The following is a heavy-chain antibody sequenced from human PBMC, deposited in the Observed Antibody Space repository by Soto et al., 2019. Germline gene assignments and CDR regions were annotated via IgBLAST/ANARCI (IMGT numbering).Heavy chain of an antibody. V-gene: IGHV1-2*04. CDR3: ARSKASSGYYYYYYGMDV. Sequence: QVQLVQSGAEVKKPGASVKVSCKASGYTFTGYYMHWVRQAPGQGLEWMGWINPNSGGTNYAQKFQGWVTMTRDTSIITAYMDLSRLRSDDTAVYYCARSKASSGYYYYYYGMDVWGQGTTVTVSS. CDR2: INPNSGGT. D-gene: IGHD3-22*01. J-gene: IGHJ6*02. CDR1: GYTFTGYY.